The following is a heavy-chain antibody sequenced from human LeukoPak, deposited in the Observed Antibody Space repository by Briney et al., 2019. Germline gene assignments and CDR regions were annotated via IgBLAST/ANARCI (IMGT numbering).Heavy chain of an antibody. CDR2: IKQDGSAK. J-gene: IGHJ4*02. D-gene: IGHD6-13*01. CDR3: ARDPGIAAAGTVGYFDS. V-gene: IGHV3-7*01. Sequence: GGSLRLSCAASGFTFSSYWMSWVRQTPGKGLEWVANIKQDGSAKYYVDSVTGRFTISRDNAKNSLYLQMNSLRAEDTAVYYCARDPGIAAAGTVGYFDSWGQGTLVTVSS. CDR1: GFTFSSYW.